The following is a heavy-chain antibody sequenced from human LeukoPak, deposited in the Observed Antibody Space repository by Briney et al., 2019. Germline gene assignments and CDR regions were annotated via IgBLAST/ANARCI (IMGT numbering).Heavy chain of an antibody. Sequence: GGSLRLSCAASRFTFSAYEMNWVRQAPGKGLEWVSYISTSGDTKYYADSVKGRITISRDNAKNSLYLQMNGLRAEDTAVYYCARDPLLHFWGQGTLVTVSS. CDR3: ARDPLLHF. CDR2: ISTSGDTK. V-gene: IGHV3-48*03. CDR1: RFTFSAYE. J-gene: IGHJ4*02.